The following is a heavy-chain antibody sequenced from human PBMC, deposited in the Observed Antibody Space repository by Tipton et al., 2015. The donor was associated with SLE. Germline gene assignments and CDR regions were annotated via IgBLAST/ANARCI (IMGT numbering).Heavy chain of an antibody. Sequence: TLSLTCAVYGGSFSGYYWSWIRQPPGKGLEWIGEINHSGSTNYNPSLKSRVTISVDTSKNQFSLKLSSVTAADTAVYYCARARSSSFQHWGQGTLVTVSS. CDR2: INHSGST. J-gene: IGHJ1*01. V-gene: IGHV4-34*01. CDR1: GGSFSGYY. D-gene: IGHD6-6*01. CDR3: ARARSSSFQH.